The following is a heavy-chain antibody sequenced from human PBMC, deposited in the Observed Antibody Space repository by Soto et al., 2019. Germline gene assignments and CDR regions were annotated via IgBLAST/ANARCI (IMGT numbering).Heavy chain of an antibody. J-gene: IGHJ4*02. CDR3: ARDGRGDGYTGAFDY. CDR2: ISYDGSNK. Sequence: ESGGGVVQPGRSLRLSCAASGFTFSSYAMHWVRQAPGKGLEWVAVISYDGSNKYYADSVKGRFTISRDNSKNTLYLQMNSLRAEDTAVYYCARDGRGDGYTGAFDYWGQGTLVTVSS. V-gene: IGHV3-30-3*01. CDR1: GFTFSSYA. D-gene: IGHD3-10*01.